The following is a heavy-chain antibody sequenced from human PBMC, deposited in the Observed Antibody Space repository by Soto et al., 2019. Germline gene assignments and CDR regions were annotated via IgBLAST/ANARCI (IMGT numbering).Heavy chain of an antibody. D-gene: IGHD1-1*01. CDR1: GGSVSSGNYY. Sequence: PSETLSLTCAVYGGSVSSGNYYWSWIRQPPGKGLEWIGEMSHRGGTHFNPSLKSRVTISVDTSKSHFSLKMSSVTAADTALYYCARVERGTATTVVDAFDIWGPGTMVTV. CDR2: MSHRGGT. CDR3: ARVERGTATTVVDAFDI. J-gene: IGHJ3*02. V-gene: IGHV4-61*03.